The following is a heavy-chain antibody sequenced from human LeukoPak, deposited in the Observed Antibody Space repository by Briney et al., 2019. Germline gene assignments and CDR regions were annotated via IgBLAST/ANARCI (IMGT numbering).Heavy chain of an antibody. V-gene: IGHV4-61*05. J-gene: IGHJ4*02. CDR2: IYYSGST. Sequence: TASETLSLTCTIFDGSISSMNNYWAWIRQSPGKGLEWIGYIYYSGSTNYNPSLKSRVTISVDTSKNQFSLKLSSVTAADTAVYYCARAQGVNYYDSSGLDYWGQGTLVTVSS. CDR1: DGSISSMNNY. CDR3: ARAQGVNYYDSSGLDY. D-gene: IGHD3-22*01.